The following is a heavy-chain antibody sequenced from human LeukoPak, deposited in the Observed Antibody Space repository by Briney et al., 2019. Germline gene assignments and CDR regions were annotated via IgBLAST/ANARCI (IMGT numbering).Heavy chain of an antibody. CDR2: ISWNSDNI. CDR1: GFTFDEYA. D-gene: IGHD2-2*01. CDR3: AKDIGYCSSSSCSGRAFDI. Sequence: QSGGSLRLSCAASGFTFDEYAMNWLRQAPGKGLEWVPGISWNSDNIGYADSVKGRFTISRDNAKNSLYPQMNSLRAEDTALYYCAKDIGYCSSSSCSGRAFDIWGQGTMVTVSS. V-gene: IGHV3-9*01. J-gene: IGHJ3*02.